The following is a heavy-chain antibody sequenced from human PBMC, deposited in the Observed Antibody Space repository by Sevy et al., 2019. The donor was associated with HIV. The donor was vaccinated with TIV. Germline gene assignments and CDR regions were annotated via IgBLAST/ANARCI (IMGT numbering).Heavy chain of an antibody. CDR1: GFTFSDYY. J-gene: IGHJ4*02. Sequence: GGSLRLSCAASGFTFSDYYMSWIRQAPGKGLEWVSYISSSGSTIYYADSVKGRFTISRDNAKNSLYLQMISLRAEDTAVYYCARGSSYYDSSGYLFDYWGQGTLVTVSS. CDR2: ISSSGSTI. D-gene: IGHD3-22*01. CDR3: ARGSSYYDSSGYLFDY. V-gene: IGHV3-11*01.